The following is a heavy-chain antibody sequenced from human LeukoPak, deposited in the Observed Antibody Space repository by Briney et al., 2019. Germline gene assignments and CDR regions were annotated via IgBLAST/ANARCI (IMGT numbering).Heavy chain of an antibody. V-gene: IGHV3-11*04. CDR2: ISGSGKTI. CDR3: ARDYVLGGVHYYYMDV. CDR1: GFTFSDYY. Sequence: PGGSLRLSCAASGFTFSDYYMSWIRQAPGKGLEWVAFISGSGKTIYYADSVEGRFTISRDNAKKSLYLHMNRLTDEDTAVYYCARDYVLGGVHYYYMDVWGKGTTVIVSS. J-gene: IGHJ6*03. D-gene: IGHD3-16*01.